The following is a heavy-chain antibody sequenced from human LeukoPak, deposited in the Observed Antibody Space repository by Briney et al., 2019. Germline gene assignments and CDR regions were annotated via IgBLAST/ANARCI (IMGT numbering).Heavy chain of an antibody. V-gene: IGHV1-2*02. Sequence: ASVKVSCKASGYTFTGYYMHWVRQAPGQGLEWMGWINPNSGGTNYAQKFQGRVTMTRDTSISTAYMELSRLRSDDTAVYYCAREYKEDYGDYLFDYWGQGTLVTVSS. CDR2: INPNSGGT. CDR3: AREYKEDYGDYLFDY. J-gene: IGHJ4*02. CDR1: GYTFTGYY. D-gene: IGHD4-17*01.